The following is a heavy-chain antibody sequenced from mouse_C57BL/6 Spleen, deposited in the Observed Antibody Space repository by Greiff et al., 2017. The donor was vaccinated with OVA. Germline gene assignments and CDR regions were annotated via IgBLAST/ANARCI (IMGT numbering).Heavy chain of an antibody. Sequence: VQLQQPGAELVMPGASVKLSCKASGYTFTSYWMHWVKQRPGQGLEWIGEIDPSDSYTNSNQKFKGKSTLTVDKSSSTAYMQLSSLTSEDSAVYYCARSGGSRGGYFDYWGQGTTLTVSS. CDR2: IDPSDSYT. J-gene: IGHJ2*01. V-gene: IGHV1-69*01. CDR1: GYTFTSYW. CDR3: ARSGGSRGGYFDY. D-gene: IGHD1-1*01.